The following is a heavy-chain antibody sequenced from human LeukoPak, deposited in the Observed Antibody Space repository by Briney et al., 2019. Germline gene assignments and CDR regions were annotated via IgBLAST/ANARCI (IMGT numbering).Heavy chain of an antibody. CDR2: IFHTGTT. J-gene: IGHJ4*02. CDR1: GGSISTYY. Sequence: SETLSLTCTVSGGSISTYYWSWIRQPPGKGLECPGFIFHTGTTNYNPSLKSRVTISVDTSKNQFSLKLSSVTAADTAMYYCARTYCGTNACPFDHWGQGNLVTVSS. V-gene: IGHV4-59*08. CDR3: ARTYCGTNACPFDH. D-gene: IGHD2-21*01.